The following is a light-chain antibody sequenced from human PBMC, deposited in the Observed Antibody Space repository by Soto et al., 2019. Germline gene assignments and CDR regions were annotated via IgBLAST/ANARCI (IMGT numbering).Light chain of an antibody. J-gene: IGLJ2*01. CDR1: SSDVGGYNY. CDR3: SSYTSSSTLRV. V-gene: IGLV2-14*01. CDR2: EVS. Sequence: QSALTQPASVSGSPGQSITISCTGTSSDVGGYNYVSWYQQHPGKAPKLMIYEVSNWPSGVSNRFSGSKSGNTASLTISGLQAEDEADYYCSSYTSSSTLRVFGGGTKVTVL.